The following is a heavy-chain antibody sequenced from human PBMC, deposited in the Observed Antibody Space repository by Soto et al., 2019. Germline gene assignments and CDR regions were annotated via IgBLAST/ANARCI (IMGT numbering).Heavy chain of an antibody. CDR1: GYTFTSYY. CDR3: ARIADCSITTCSFPTRFHMRGYYYYYGMDV. D-gene: IGHD2-2*01. CDR2: IKPTGGST. J-gene: IGHJ6*02. Sequence: ASVKVSCKASGYTFTSYYMHWVRQAPGQGLEWMGIIKPTGGSTSYAQKFQGRVTMTRDTSTSTVYMELSSLTSEDTAVYYCARIADCSITTCSFPTRFHMRGYYYYYGMDVWGPGTTVPVSS. V-gene: IGHV1-46*01.